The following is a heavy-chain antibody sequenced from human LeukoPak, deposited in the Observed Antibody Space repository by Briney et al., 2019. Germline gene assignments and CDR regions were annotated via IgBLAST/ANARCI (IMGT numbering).Heavy chain of an antibody. Sequence: GASVKVSCKASGYTFTSYGISWVRQAPGQGLEWMGWISAYNGNTNYAQKLQGRVTMTTDTSTSTAYMELRSLRSDDTAVYFCARARIWIFGVGPTEIYNWYDPWGQGTLVTVSS. CDR2: ISAYNGNT. V-gene: IGHV1-18*01. J-gene: IGHJ5*02. CDR3: ARARIWIFGVGPTEIYNWYDP. D-gene: IGHD3-3*01. CDR1: GYTFTSYG.